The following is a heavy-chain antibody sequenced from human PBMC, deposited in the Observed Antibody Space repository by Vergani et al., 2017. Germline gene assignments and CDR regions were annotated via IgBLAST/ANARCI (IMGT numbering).Heavy chain of an antibody. CDR1: GYTFTTYY. J-gene: IGHJ6*02. CDR2: INPSSGDT. D-gene: IGHD2-2*01. V-gene: IGHV1-2*02. CDR3: ARDHCTSVNCYEYHYHGMDV. Sequence: QVQLVQSGDEVRKPGASVKVSCKASGYTFTTYYVPWVRRAPGQGPEWIGWINPSSGDTEYAQKFQGRVTVTRDTSLSAAYMELSRLRSDDTAVYYCARDHCTSVNCYEYHYHGMDVWGQGTTVTVSS.